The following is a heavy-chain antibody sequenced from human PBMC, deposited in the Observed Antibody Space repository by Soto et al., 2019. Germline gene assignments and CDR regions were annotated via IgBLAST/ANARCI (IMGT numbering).Heavy chain of an antibody. D-gene: IGHD5-12*01. CDR3: AASTIRTNIVAGX. V-gene: IGHV1-58*01. CDR1: GFTFTSSA. J-gene: IGHJ4*02. CDR2: IVVGSGNT. Sequence: ASVKVSCKASGFTFTSSAVQWVRQARGQRLEWIGWIVVGSGNTNYAQKFQERVTITRDMSTSTAYMELSSLRSEDTAVYYCAASTIRTNIVAGXWGQGTLVTV.